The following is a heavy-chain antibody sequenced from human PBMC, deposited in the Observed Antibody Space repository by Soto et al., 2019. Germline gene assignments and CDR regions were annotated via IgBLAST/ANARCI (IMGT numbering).Heavy chain of an antibody. V-gene: IGHV3-30*18. CDR1: GFTFSSYG. Sequence: GGSLRLPCAASGFTFSSYGIHWVRQAPGKGLEWVAVISYDGSNKYYADSVKGRLTISRDNSKNTLYLQMNSLRAEDTAVYYCAKDITVAGSRWGYYYYYGLDVWGQGTTVTVSS. D-gene: IGHD6-19*01. CDR3: AKDITVAGSRWGYYYYYGLDV. CDR2: ISYDGSNK. J-gene: IGHJ6*02.